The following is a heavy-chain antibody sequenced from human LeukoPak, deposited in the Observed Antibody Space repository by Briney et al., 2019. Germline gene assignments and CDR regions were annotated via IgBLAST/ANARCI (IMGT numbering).Heavy chain of an antibody. CDR1: GFTFSSYA. Sequence: AGGSLRLSCAASGFTFSSYAMSWVRQAPGKGLEWVSAISGSGGSTYYADSVKGRFTISRDNSKNTLYLQMNSLRAEDTAVYHCAKDRDYDFWSGYSMNWFDPWGQGTLVTVSS. D-gene: IGHD3-3*01. J-gene: IGHJ5*02. V-gene: IGHV3-23*01. CDR3: AKDRDYDFWSGYSMNWFDP. CDR2: ISGSGGST.